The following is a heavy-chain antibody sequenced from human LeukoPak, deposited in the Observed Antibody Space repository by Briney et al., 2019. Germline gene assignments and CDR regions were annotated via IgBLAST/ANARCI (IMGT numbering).Heavy chain of an antibody. J-gene: IGHJ6*03. CDR1: GYTFTSYG. CDR3: ARSGLSSSGYLKGYYYRDF. Sequence: ASVKVSCKASGYTFTSYGISWVRQAPGQGLEWMGWISAYNGNTNYAQKLQGRVTMTTDTSTSTAYMELRSLRSDDTAVYYCARSGLSSSGYLKGYYYRDFGEKGPRVPVS. D-gene: IGHD6-13*01. V-gene: IGHV1-18*01. CDR2: ISAYNGNT.